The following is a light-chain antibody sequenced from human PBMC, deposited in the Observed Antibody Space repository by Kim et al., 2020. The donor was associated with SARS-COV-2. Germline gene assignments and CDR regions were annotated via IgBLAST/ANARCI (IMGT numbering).Light chain of an antibody. CDR1: QGISNF. CDR2: ASS. CDR3: QQYNSYPFT. Sequence: AAVGDRATTTCRARQGISNFLAWFQQKPGKAPKSLSYASSSLRSGVPSKCSGSGSATDCTPTSSSLQPEDFASYYRQQYNSYPFTFGPGTKVDIK. J-gene: IGKJ3*01. V-gene: IGKV1-16*02.